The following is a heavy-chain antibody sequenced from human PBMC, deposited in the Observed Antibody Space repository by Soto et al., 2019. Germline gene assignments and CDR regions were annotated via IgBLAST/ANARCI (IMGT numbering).Heavy chain of an antibody. CDR3: ARAVAGPWFEY. CDR1: GFSISNARMG. Sequence: QVTLKESGPVLVKPTETLTLTCTVSGFSISNARMGVSWIRQPPGKALEWLAHIFSNDEKSYSTSLKSRLTISKDTANRQVVLTMTNIDPVDTATYHCARAVAGPWFEYWGQGTLVTVSS. D-gene: IGHD6-19*01. J-gene: IGHJ4*02. V-gene: IGHV2-26*01. CDR2: IFSNDEK.